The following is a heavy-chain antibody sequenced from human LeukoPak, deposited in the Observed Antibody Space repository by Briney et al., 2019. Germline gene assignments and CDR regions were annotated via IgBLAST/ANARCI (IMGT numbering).Heavy chain of an antibody. CDR2: ISYDGSNK. CDR1: GFTFSSYG. CDR3: SRSGYCTNGVCYINYYGMDV. J-gene: IGHJ6*02. V-gene: IGHV3-30*03. D-gene: IGHD2-8*01. Sequence: GRSLRLSCAASGFTFSSYGMHWVRQAPGKGLEWVAVISYDGSNKYYADSVNGRFTISRDNSKNTLYLQMNSLRAEDTAVYYCSRSGYCTNGVCYINYYGMDVWGQGTTVTVSS.